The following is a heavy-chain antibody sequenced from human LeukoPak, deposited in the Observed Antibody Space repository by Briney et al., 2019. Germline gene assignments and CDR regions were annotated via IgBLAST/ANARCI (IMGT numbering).Heavy chain of an antibody. D-gene: IGHD3-22*01. V-gene: IGHV3-21*01. CDR3: AREPGESSGYFDY. CDR1: GFTFSSYS. CDR2: ISSSSSYI. Sequence: PGGSLRLSCAASGFTFSSYSMNWVRQAPGKGLEGCSSISSSSSYIYYADSVKGRFTISRDNARNSLYLQMNSLRAEDTAVYYCAREPGESSGYFDYWGQGTLVTVSS. J-gene: IGHJ4*02.